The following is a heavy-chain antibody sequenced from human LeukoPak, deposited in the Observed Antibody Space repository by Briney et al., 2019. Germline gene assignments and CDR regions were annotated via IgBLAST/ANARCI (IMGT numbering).Heavy chain of an antibody. CDR2: IHPEGDEK. J-gene: IGHJ4*02. CDR1: GLSFGNFW. CDR3: ARGDAFSGDH. Sequence: AGRSLRLSCVASGLSFGNFWMSWVRHSPGRWLEWVANIHPEGDEKYHVESVMGRLTISRDNAESSLFLQMNGLRAEDTAVYYCARGDAFSGDHWGQGTLVTVSS. V-gene: IGHV3-7*04.